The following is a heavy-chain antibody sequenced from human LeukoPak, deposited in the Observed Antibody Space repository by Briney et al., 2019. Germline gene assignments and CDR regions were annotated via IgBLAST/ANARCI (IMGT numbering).Heavy chain of an antibody. CDR3: ARDSGWWRFDF. V-gene: IGHV3-7*03. CDR1: GLNFSSRW. J-gene: IGHJ4*02. Sequence: PGGSLRLSCAASGLNFSSRWMNWVRQAPGQGLEWVASIKEDGSEKHYVDSVKGRFTISRDNGKNSPYLQMNSLRAEDTAVYYCARDSGWWRFDFWGQGTLVTVSS. D-gene: IGHD6-13*01. CDR2: IKEDGSEK.